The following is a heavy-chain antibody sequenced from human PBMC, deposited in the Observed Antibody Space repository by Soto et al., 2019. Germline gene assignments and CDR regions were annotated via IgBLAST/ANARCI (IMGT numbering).Heavy chain of an antibody. D-gene: IGHD3-3*01. V-gene: IGHV3-33*01. CDR3: ARDGYEGGGLRTYYDFWSGYPYYYYGMDV. Sequence: QVQLVESGGGVVQPGRSLRLSCAASGFTFSSYGMHWVRQAPGKGLEWVAVIWYDGSNKYYADSVKGRFTISRDNSKNTLYLQMNSLRAEDTAVYYCARDGYEGGGLRTYYDFWSGYPYYYYGMDVWGQGTTVTVSS. J-gene: IGHJ6*02. CDR2: IWYDGSNK. CDR1: GFTFSSYG.